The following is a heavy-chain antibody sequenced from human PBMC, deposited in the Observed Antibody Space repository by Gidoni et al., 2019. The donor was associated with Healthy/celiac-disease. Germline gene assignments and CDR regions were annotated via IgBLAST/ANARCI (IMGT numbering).Heavy chain of an antibody. CDR3: ARVYYDSSGYYSDY. CDR1: GGTFSSYA. D-gene: IGHD3-22*01. CDR2: IIPIFGTA. Sequence: QVQLVQSGAEVKKPGSSVKVSCKASGGTFSSYANSWVRQAPGQGLEWMGGIIPIFGTANYAQKFQGRVTITADESTSTAYMELSSLRSEDTAVYYCARVYYDSSGYYSDYWGQGTLVTVSS. V-gene: IGHV1-69*01. J-gene: IGHJ4*02.